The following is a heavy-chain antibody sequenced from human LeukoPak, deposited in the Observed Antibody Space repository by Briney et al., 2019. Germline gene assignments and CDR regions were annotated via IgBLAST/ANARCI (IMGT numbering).Heavy chain of an antibody. D-gene: IGHD2-15*01. CDR1: GFTFSSYA. V-gene: IGHV3-30*03. CDR3: ARDRGGYCSGGSCYSGDY. CDR2: VSYDGSNK. J-gene: IGHJ4*02. Sequence: PGRPLRLSCAVSGFTFSSYAMHWVRQAPGKGLEWVAVVSYDGSNKYYADSVKGRFTISRDNSKNTLYLQMNSLRAEDTAVYYCARDRGGYCSGGSCYSGDYWGQGTLVTVSS.